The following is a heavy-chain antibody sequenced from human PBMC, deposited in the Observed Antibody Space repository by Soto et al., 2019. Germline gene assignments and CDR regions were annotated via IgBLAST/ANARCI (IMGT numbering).Heavy chain of an antibody. CDR1: GGSMSIGSHS. D-gene: IGHD3-22*01. CDR2: VYYSGTT. Sequence: SETLSLTCSVSGGSMSIGSHSWNWIRQSAGKGLEWIGFVYYSGTTYYNPALSSRVTISVDRAKSQFSLQLRSVTAADTAVSFCARGLCGYDDGIYPSPVNWFDPWSQGTLVTVSS. V-gene: IGHV4-30-2*06. CDR3: ARGLCGYDDGIYPSPVNWFDP. J-gene: IGHJ5*02.